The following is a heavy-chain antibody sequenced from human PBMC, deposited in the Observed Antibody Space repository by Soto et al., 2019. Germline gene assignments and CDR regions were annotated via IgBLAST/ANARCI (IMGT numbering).Heavy chain of an antibody. V-gene: IGHV3-33*08. CDR1: GFTFSSYV. D-gene: IGHD2-2*01. CDR2: IWYDGSNK. CDR3: ARSFPVPAAIGTY. J-gene: IGHJ4*02. Sequence: QVQLVESGGGVVQPGRSLRLSCAASGFTFSSYVMHWVRQAPGKGLEWVVVIWYDGSNKYYADSVKGRFTISRDNSKNTLYLQMNSLRAEDTAVYYCARSFPVPAAIGTYWGQGTLVTVSS.